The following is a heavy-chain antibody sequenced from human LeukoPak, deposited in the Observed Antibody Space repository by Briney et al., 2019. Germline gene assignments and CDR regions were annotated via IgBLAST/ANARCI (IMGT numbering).Heavy chain of an antibody. Sequence: PGGSLRLSCAASGFTFSSYAMHWVRQAPGKGLEWVAVISYDGSNKYYADSVKGRFTISRDNSKNTLYLQMNSLRAEDTAVYYCARSMAVVTATPYYYYGMDVWGQGTTVTVSS. CDR1: GFTFSSYA. D-gene: IGHD2-21*02. V-gene: IGHV3-30-3*01. J-gene: IGHJ6*02. CDR3: ARSMAVVTATPYYYYGMDV. CDR2: ISYDGSNK.